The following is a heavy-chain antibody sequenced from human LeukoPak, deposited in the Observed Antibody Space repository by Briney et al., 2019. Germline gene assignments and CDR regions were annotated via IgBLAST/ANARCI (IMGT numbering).Heavy chain of an antibody. Sequence: PGGSLRLSCAASGFTFSTHEMNWVRQAPGKGLEWVSDISSSGSTIYYADSVKGRFTISRDNAKDSLYLQMNSLRADDTAVYYCARRYCSGSSCLVDYWGQGTLVTVSS. V-gene: IGHV3-48*03. D-gene: IGHD2-15*01. J-gene: IGHJ4*02. CDR2: ISSSGSTI. CDR1: GFTFSTHE. CDR3: ARRYCSGSSCLVDY.